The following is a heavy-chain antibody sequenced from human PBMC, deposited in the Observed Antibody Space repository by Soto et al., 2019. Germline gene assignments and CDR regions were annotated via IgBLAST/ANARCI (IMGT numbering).Heavy chain of an antibody. V-gene: IGHV3-74*01. CDR1: GFTFSSHW. D-gene: IGHD2-2*01. CDR3: AREAGYCSRTSCSRRAFDL. CDR2: VNTDGATT. Sequence: EVELVESGGDLVQPGGSLRLSCAASGFTFSSHWMHWVRQVPGKGLVWIGRVNTDGATTSYADAVKGRFTISRDNAKNTFFLLMDGLTAEDTSTYYCAREAGYCSRTSCSRRAFDLWGQGTMVTVSP. J-gene: IGHJ3*01.